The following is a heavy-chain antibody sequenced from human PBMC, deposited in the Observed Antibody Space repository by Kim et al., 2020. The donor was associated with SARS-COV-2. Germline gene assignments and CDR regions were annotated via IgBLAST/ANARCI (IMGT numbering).Heavy chain of an antibody. J-gene: IGHJ3*02. CDR1: GFTFSSYG. Sequence: GGSLRLSCAASGFTFSSYGMHWVRQAPGKGLEWVAVIWYDGSNKSYADSVQGRFTISRANYKNTLYLQMKSLSLEDKDASYCESWGDSLIGSIDIWGQGT. D-gene: IGHD3-16*01. V-gene: IGHV3-33*01. CDR3: ESWGDSLIGSIDI. CDR2: IWYDGSNK.